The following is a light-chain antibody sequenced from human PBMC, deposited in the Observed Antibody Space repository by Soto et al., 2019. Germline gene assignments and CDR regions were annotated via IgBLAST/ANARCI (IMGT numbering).Light chain of an antibody. CDR2: STY. Sequence: QAVVTQEPSFSVSPGGTVTLTCGLSSGSVSTDYYPSWYQQTPGQAPRTLIYSTYTRSSGVPDRFYGSILGNKAALTITWAQADYECDYYCVLYMGSGISVFGGGTKLTVL. V-gene: IGLV8-61*01. CDR3: VLYMGSGISV. J-gene: IGLJ3*02. CDR1: SGSVSTDYY.